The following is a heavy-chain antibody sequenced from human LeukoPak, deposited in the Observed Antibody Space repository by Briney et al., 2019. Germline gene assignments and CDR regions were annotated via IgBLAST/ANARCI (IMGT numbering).Heavy chain of an antibody. V-gene: IGHV3-30*02. D-gene: IGHD2-2*01. Sequence: PGGSLRLSCAASGFTFSSYDMHWVRQAPGKGLEWVAFIRYDGSNKYYADSVKGRFTISRDNSKNTLYLQMSSLRAEDTAVYYCAKDDCSSTSCYWGDYYYYMDVWGKGTTVTVSS. CDR1: GFTFSSYD. J-gene: IGHJ6*03. CDR2: IRYDGSNK. CDR3: AKDDCSSTSCYWGDYYYYMDV.